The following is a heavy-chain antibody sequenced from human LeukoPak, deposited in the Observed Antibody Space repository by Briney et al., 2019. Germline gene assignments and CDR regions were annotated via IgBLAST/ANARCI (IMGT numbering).Heavy chain of an antibody. CDR2: TNKDGSEK. J-gene: IGHJ1*01. D-gene: IGHD3-10*01. CDR1: GFIFTDYW. V-gene: IGHV3-7*03. Sequence: GGSLRLSCEASGFIFTDYWMTWARQAPGKGLEWVANTNKDGSEKWYVDSVKGRFTISRDNAKNSLYLQMNSLKAGDTALYYCVRDGNDGLNDGEYWGRGALVTVSS. CDR3: VRDGNDGLNDGEY.